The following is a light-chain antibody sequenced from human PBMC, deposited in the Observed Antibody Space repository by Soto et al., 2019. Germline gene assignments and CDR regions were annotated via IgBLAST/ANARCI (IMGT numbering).Light chain of an antibody. Sequence: QSVLTQPPSASGTPGQRVTISCSGSSSNIGSNTVNWYQQLPGTAPKLLVYSNSQRPSGVPDRFSGSKSGTSASLAISGLQSEDEASHYCAAWDDSLNGYVFGNGTKVT. J-gene: IGLJ1*01. CDR2: SNS. V-gene: IGLV1-44*01. CDR3: AAWDDSLNGYV. CDR1: SSNIGSNT.